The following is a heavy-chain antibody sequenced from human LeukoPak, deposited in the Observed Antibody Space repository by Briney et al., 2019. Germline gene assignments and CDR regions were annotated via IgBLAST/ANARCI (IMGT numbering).Heavy chain of an antibody. CDR2: IWYDGSDK. J-gene: IGHJ5*02. V-gene: IGHV3-33*01. D-gene: IGHD6-19*01. CDR1: GFTFSSYG. CDR3: ARVLGDSGWYLGWFDP. Sequence: GRSLRLSCAASGFTFSSYGMHWVRQAPGKGLEWVAVIWYDGSDKYYADSVKGRFTISRGNSKNTLYLQMNSLRVEDTAVYYCARVLGDSGWYLGWFDPWGQGTLVTVSS.